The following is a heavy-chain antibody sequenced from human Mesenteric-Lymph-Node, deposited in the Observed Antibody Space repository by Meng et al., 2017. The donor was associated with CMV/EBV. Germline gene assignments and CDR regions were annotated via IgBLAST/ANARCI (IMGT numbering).Heavy chain of an antibody. CDR2: INHSGSN. Sequence: QVTLDKWCAWMLKPSETLSGTWAVYGGSVSGYYWNWIRQFPEKGLEWSGEINHSGSNTYKPSFTSRIIISVDTSTNQISLNMSSVTAADTAVYYCARGSSYDILTGYFDYWGQGALVTVSS. V-gene: IGHV4-34*01. J-gene: IGHJ4*02. D-gene: IGHD3-9*01. CDR3: ARGSSYDILTGYFDY. CDR1: GGSVSGYY.